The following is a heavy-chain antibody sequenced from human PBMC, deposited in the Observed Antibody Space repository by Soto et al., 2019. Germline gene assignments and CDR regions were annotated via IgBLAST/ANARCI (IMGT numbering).Heavy chain of an antibody. D-gene: IGHD3-10*01. J-gene: IGHJ5*02. CDR3: ARDPGSGSYYGWFDP. Sequence: SETLSLTCAVSGGSISSGGYSWSWIRQPPGKGLEWIGYIYHSGSTYYNPSLKSRVTISVDTSKNQFSLKLSSVTAADTAVYYCARDPGSGSYYGWFDPWGQGTLVTVSS. CDR1: GGSISSGGYS. CDR2: IYHSGST. V-gene: IGHV4-30-2*01.